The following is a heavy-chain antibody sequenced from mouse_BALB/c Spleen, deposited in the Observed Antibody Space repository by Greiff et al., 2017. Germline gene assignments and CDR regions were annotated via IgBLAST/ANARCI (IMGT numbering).Heavy chain of an antibody. Sequence: VQLQQSGPELVKPGASVKISCKASGYTFTDYNMHWVKQSHGKSLEWIGYIYPYNGGTGYNQKFKSKATLTVDNSSSTAYMELRSLTSEDSAVYYCARNTPYCFDYWGQGTTLTVSS. CDR1: GYTFTDYN. J-gene: IGHJ2*01. CDR2: IYPYNGGT. V-gene: IGHV1S29*02. CDR3: ARNTPYCFDY. D-gene: IGHD5-1-1*01.